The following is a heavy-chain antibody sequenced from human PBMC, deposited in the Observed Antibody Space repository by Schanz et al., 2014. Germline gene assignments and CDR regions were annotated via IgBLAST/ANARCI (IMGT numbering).Heavy chain of an antibody. Sequence: EVQLVESGGGLVKPGGSLRLSCAASGFTFSSYAMSWVRQAPGKGLEWVSSISSSGSYIHYADSVKGRFTISRDNAKNSLYLQMNSLRAGDTAVYYCARGTDWNLHYWGQGALVTVSS. D-gene: IGHD1-1*01. CDR2: ISSSGSYI. CDR3: ARGTDWNLHY. J-gene: IGHJ4*02. CDR1: GFTFSSYA. V-gene: IGHV3-21*01.